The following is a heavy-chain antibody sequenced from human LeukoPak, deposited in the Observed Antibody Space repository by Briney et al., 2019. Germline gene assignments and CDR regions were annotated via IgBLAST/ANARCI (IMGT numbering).Heavy chain of an antibody. V-gene: IGHV3-23*01. CDR3: AKDGLEYSSSWYFYYY. J-gene: IGHJ4*02. CDR1: GFTFSSYG. D-gene: IGHD6-13*01. CDR2: ISGSGGST. Sequence: GGSLRLSCAASGFTFSSYGMSWVRQAPGKGLEWVSAISGSGGSTYYADSVKGRFTISRDNSKNTLYLQMNSLRAEDTAVYYCAKDGLEYSSSWYFYYYWGQGTLVTVSS.